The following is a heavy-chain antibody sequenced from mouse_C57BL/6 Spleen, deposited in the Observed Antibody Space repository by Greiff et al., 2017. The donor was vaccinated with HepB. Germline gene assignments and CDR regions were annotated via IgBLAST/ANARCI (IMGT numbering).Heavy chain of an antibody. Sequence: EVHLVESGGDLVKPGGSLKLSCAASGFTFSSYGMSWVRQTPDKRLEWVATISSGGSYTYYPDSVKGRFTISRDNAKNTLYLQMSSLKSEDTAMYYCARVYSRYFDYWGQGTTLTVSS. CDR2: ISSGGSYT. D-gene: IGHD2-1*01. V-gene: IGHV5-6*01. J-gene: IGHJ2*01. CDR1: GFTFSSYG. CDR3: ARVYSRYFDY.